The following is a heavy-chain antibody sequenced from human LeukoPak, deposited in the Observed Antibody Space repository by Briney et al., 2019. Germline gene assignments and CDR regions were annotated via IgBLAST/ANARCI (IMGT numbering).Heavy chain of an antibody. D-gene: IGHD3-22*01. J-gene: IGHJ4*02. CDR3: ARDSYDSSGYYPYYFDY. CDR1: GGSISSYY. V-gene: IGHV4-4*07. Sequence: SETLSLTCTVSGGSISSYYWSWIRQPAGKGLEWIGRIYTSGSTNYNPSLKSRVTMSVDTSKNQFSLKLSSVTAADTAVYYCARDSYDSSGYYPYYFDYWGQGTLVTGSS. CDR2: IYTSGST.